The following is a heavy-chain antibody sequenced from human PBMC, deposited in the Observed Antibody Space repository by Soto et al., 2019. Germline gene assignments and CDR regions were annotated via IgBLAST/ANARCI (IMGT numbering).Heavy chain of an antibody. Sequence: QVQLQESGPGLVKPSQTLSLTCTVSGGSISSYGYYWSWIRQHPGKGLEWMGYIYYSGTTYYHPSLKGRVAISVDTSKNQFSLTLTSVTAANTAVYYCAHSSGSCFEYWGQGSLVTVSS. D-gene: IGHD3-22*01. J-gene: IGHJ4*02. V-gene: IGHV4-31*03. CDR2: IYYSGTT. CDR1: GGSISSYGYY. CDR3: AHSSGSCFEY.